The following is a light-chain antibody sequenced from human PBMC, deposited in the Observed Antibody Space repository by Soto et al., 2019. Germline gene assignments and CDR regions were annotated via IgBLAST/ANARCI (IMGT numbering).Light chain of an antibody. CDR1: SSDVGGYNY. V-gene: IGLV2-14*03. CDR2: DVT. CDR3: SSYTSSSTLV. J-gene: IGLJ2*01. Sequence: QSALTQPASVSGSPGQSITISCTGTSSDVGGYNYVSWYQHHPGKAPKLMIYDVTNRPSGVSNRFSGSKSGNTASLTISELQAEDEADYYCSSYTSSSTLVFGGGTKLTVL.